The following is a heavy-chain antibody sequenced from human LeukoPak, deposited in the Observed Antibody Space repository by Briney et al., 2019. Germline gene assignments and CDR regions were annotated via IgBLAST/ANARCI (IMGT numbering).Heavy chain of an antibody. V-gene: IGHV3-53*01. J-gene: IGHJ4*02. CDR3: ARIYSGYDSHFDY. CDR1: GFMLSSTW. Sequence: GGSLRLSCAASGFMLSSTWMHWVRQAPGKGLEWVSIIYRVGSTYYADSVKGRFTISRDNSKNTLFLQMNSLRAEDTAVYYCARIYSGYDSHFDYWGQGTLVTVSS. D-gene: IGHD5-12*01. CDR2: IYRVGST.